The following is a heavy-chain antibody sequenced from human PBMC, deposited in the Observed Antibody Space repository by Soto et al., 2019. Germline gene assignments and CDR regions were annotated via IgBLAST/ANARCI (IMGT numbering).Heavy chain of an antibody. D-gene: IGHD1-26*01. CDR3: VRGGSGSYRMFDY. Sequence: QVQLVQSGPEVKRPGPPGTVSGQASGSTSNTYVIPGVGRAPGRGLGGLGGISVYHGNTNLAQKVQGRVTMTTDTSTSTAYMELRSLRSDDTAVYYCVRGGSGSYRMFDYWGQGTLVTVSS. CDR1: GSTSNTYV. J-gene: IGHJ4*02. V-gene: IGHV1-18*01. CDR2: ISVYHGNT.